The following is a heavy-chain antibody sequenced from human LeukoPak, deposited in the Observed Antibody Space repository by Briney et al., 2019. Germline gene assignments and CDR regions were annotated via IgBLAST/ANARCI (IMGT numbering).Heavy chain of an antibody. CDR1: GFTFDDYG. D-gene: IGHD6-19*01. Sequence: PGGSLRLSCAASGFTFDDYGMSWVRQAPGKGLEWVANINQDGFEKDYVDSVKGRFTVSRDNAKNSLYLQMNSLRAEDTALYYCARDSEKSSSFAFDIWGQGTVVTVSS. CDR2: INQDGFEK. J-gene: IGHJ3*02. CDR3: ARDSEKSSSFAFDI. V-gene: IGHV3-7*01.